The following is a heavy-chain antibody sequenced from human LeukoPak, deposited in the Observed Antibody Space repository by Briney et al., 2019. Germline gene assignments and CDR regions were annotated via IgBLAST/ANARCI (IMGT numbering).Heavy chain of an antibody. V-gene: IGHV3-74*01. Sequence: GGSLRLSCAASGFTFSSYWMHWVRPAPGKGLVWVSRICSDGSSTRYADSVKGRFTISRDNAKNTLFLQMNSLRAEDTAVYYCARDLFYDSSGYYASDSWGQGTLVTVSS. CDR1: GFTFSSYW. CDR3: ARDLFYDSSGYYASDS. J-gene: IGHJ4*02. D-gene: IGHD3-22*01. CDR2: ICSDGSST.